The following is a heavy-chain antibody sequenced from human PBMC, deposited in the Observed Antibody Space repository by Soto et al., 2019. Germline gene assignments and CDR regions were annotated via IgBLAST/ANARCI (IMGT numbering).Heavy chain of an antibody. CDR1: GGSISSSSYY. Sequence: SETLSLTCTVSGGSISSSSYYWGWIRQPPGKGLEWIGSIYYSGSTYYNPSLKSRVTISVDTSKNQFSLKLSSVTAADTAVYYCAGDLYTRSSSWYYGWFDPGGQGTLVTVSS. CDR2: IYYSGST. D-gene: IGHD6-13*01. V-gene: IGHV4-39*01. J-gene: IGHJ5*02. CDR3: AGDLYTRSSSWYYGWFDP.